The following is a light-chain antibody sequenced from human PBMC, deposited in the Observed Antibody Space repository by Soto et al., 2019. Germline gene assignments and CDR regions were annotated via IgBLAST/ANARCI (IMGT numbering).Light chain of an antibody. CDR3: QQYYRYPIT. J-gene: IGKJ5*01. Sequence: DIQMTQSPSSLSASAGDRVTITCRASQDIGNFLAWFQQKPGKAPKSLISAASRLQSGVPSKFSGSGSGTDFTLTINNLQPEDFATYYCQQYYRYPITFGQGTRLEIK. V-gene: IGKV1-16*02. CDR1: QDIGNF. CDR2: AAS.